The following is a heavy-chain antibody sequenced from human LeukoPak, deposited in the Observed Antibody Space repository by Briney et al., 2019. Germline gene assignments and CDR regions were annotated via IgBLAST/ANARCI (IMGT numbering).Heavy chain of an antibody. CDR2: ISSSGSYI. V-gene: IGHV3-21*01. CDR1: GFTFSSYS. Sequence: GGSLRLSCAASGFTFSSYSMNWVRQAPGKGVEWVSSISSSGSYIYYADSGKGRFTFSRDNAKNSLYLQMDSLRAEDTAVYYCARSRSGLVLDYWGQGTLVTVSS. CDR3: ARSRSGLVLDY. D-gene: IGHD3-22*01. J-gene: IGHJ4*02.